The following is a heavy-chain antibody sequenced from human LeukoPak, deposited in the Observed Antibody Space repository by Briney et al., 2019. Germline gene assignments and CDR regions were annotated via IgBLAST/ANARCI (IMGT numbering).Heavy chain of an antibody. CDR1: GFTFSSYA. CDR2: ISSNGGST. V-gene: IGHV3-64*01. Sequence: GGSLRLSCAASGFTFSSYAMHWVRQAPGKGLEYVSAISSNGGSTYYANSVKGRFTISRDNSKNTLYLQMGSLRAEDMAVYYCARRGSGYSQNYFDFWGQGTLVTVSS. D-gene: IGHD3-22*01. J-gene: IGHJ4*02. CDR3: ARRGSGYSQNYFDF.